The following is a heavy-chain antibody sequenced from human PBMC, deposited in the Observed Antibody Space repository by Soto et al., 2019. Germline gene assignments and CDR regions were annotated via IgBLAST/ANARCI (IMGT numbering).Heavy chain of an antibody. CDR3: ARVKPPRLSSGFWAPREPSNYFDY. D-gene: IGHD6-19*01. CDR2: ISAYNGNT. CDR1: GYTFTSYG. V-gene: IGHV1-18*01. J-gene: IGHJ4*02. Sequence: ASVKVSCKASGYTFTSYGISWVRQAPGQGLEWMGWISAYNGNTNYAQKLQGRVTMTTDTSTGTAYMELRSLGSDDTAVYYCARVKPPRLSSGFWAPREPSNYFDYWGQGTLVTVSS.